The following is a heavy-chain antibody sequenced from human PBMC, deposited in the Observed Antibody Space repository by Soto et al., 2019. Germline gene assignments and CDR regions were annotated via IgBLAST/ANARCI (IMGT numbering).Heavy chain of an antibody. D-gene: IGHD5-18*01. Sequence: QVQLVQSGAEVKKPGASVKVSCKASGYTFTSHTIHWVRQAPGQRLEWMAWINVNNDNRKYSQKFQGRVTISIDTSATTAYMELSSLRSEDTAVYYCARSSLTAVDYWGQGTLVTASS. CDR1: GYTFTSHT. J-gene: IGHJ4*02. CDR2: INVNNDNR. V-gene: IGHV1-3*01. CDR3: ARSSLTAVDY.